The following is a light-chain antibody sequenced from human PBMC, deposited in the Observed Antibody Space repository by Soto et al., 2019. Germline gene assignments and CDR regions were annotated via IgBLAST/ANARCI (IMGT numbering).Light chain of an antibody. CDR2: AAS. Sequence: IQMTQSPSSLSASVGDRVTITCRASQSISSYLNWYQQKPGKAPKLLIYAASSLQSGVPSRFSGSGSGTDFTLTISSLQPEDFATYYCQQSYSTPQFGQGTKVAIK. CDR1: QSISSY. J-gene: IGKJ1*01. CDR3: QQSYSTPQ. V-gene: IGKV1-39*01.